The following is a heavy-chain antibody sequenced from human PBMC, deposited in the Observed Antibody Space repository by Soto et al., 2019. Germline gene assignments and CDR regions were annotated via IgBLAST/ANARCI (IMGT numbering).Heavy chain of an antibody. CDR1: GFTFSSYA. CDR3: AKDHYYDSSGYVY. V-gene: IGHV3-23*01. CDR2: ISGSGGST. J-gene: IGHJ4*02. Sequence: GGSLRLSCAASGFTFSSYAMRWVRQAPGKGLEWVSAISGSGGSTYYADSVKGRFTISRDNSKNTLYLQMNSLRAEDTAVYYCAKDHYYDSSGYVYWGQGTLVTVSS. D-gene: IGHD3-22*01.